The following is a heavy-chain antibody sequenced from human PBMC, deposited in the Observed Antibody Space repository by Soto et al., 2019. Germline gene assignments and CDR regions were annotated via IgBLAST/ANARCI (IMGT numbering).Heavy chain of an antibody. J-gene: IGHJ4*02. CDR2: IYYSGST. D-gene: IGHD2-21*02. CDR1: GGSISSSSYY. CDR3: ARPSCGGDCYSGEGIVGLFDY. Sequence: PSETLSLTCTVSGGSISSSSYYWGWIRQPPGKGLEWIGSIYYSGSTYYNPSLKSRVTISVDTSKNQFSLKLSSVTAADTAVYYCARPSCGGDCYSGEGIVGLFDYWGQGTLVTVSS. V-gene: IGHV4-39*01.